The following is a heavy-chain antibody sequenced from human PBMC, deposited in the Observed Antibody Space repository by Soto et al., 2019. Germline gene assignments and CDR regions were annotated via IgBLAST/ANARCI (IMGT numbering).Heavy chain of an antibody. D-gene: IGHD3-16*02. CDR3: ARVYRPRNTPKENYYYYYMDV. J-gene: IGHJ6*03. CDR1: GGSFRGYD. Sequence: ASETQSLTCAVYGGSFRGYDWSWIRQPPGKGLEWIGEINHSGSTNYNPSLKSRVTISVDTSKNQFSLKLSSVTAADTAVYYCARVYRPRNTPKENYYYYYMDVWGKGTTVTVSS. V-gene: IGHV4-34*01. CDR2: INHSGST.